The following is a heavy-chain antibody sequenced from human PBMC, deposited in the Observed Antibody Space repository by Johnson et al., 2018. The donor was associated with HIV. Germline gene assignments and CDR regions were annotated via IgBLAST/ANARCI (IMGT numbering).Heavy chain of an antibody. V-gene: IGHV3-73*02. CDR2: IRSKANSYAT. CDR1: GFTFSGSA. Sequence: VESGGGLVQPGGSLKLSCAASGFTFSGSAMHWVRQASGKGLEWVGRIRSKANSYATAFAASVKGRFTISRDDSKNTLYLQMNSLKTEDTAVYYCTTEPFAFDIWGQGTMVTVSS. D-gene: IGHD1-14*01. CDR3: TTEPFAFDI. J-gene: IGHJ3*02.